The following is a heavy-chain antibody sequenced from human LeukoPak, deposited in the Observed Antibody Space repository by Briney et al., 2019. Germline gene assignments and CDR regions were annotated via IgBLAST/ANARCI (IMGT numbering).Heavy chain of an antibody. CDR2: IYYSGST. J-gene: IGHJ4*02. Sequence: PSETLSLTCTVSGGSISSYYWSWIRQPPGKGLKWIGYIYYSGSTNYNPSLKSRVTISVDTSKNQFSLKLSSVTAADTAVYYCARSRQLWLTGYDYWGQGTLVTVSS. D-gene: IGHD5-18*01. CDR1: GGSISSYY. CDR3: ARSRQLWLTGYDY. V-gene: IGHV4-59*01.